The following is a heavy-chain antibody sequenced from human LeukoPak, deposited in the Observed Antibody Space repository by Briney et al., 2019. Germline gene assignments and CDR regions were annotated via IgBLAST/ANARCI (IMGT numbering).Heavy chain of an antibody. J-gene: IGHJ6*03. Sequence: PGRSLRLSCAVSGFTFDDYAMHWVRQAPGKGLEWVSGISWNSGVIGYADSVKGRFTISRDSAKNSLYLQMNSLRAEDTALYHCARRPLSDYYYYMDVWGKGTTVTVSS. CDR3: ARRPLSDYYYYMDV. CDR1: GFTFDDYA. CDR2: ISWNSGVI. V-gene: IGHV3-9*01. D-gene: IGHD1-26*01.